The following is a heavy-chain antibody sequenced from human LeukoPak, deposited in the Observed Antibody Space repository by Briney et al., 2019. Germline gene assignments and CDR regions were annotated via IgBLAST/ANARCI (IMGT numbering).Heavy chain of an antibody. D-gene: IGHD3-22*01. CDR2: INPNSGGT. V-gene: IGHV1-2*02. J-gene: IGHJ4*02. Sequence: GESLRISCKGSGYSFTSYWISWVRQAPGQGLEWMAWINPNSGGTSSAQRFQGRVTLTTDTSINTVYMEMSGLRYDDTAVYYCVRAVYDSGGYYIYLDYWGQGTLVTVSS. CDR3: VRAVYDSGGYYIYLDY. CDR1: GYSFTSYW.